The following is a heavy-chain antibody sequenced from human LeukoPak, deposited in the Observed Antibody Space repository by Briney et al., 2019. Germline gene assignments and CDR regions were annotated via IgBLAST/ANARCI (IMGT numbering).Heavy chain of an antibody. Sequence: PGGSLRLSCAASGFTFSSYSMSWVRQAPGKGLEWVSVIYSGGSTYYADSVKGRFTISRHNSKNTLYLQMNSLRAEDTAVYYCARVDYGDYFDYWGQGTLVTVSS. V-gene: IGHV3-53*04. J-gene: IGHJ4*02. CDR1: GFTFSSYS. CDR2: IYSGGST. D-gene: IGHD4-17*01. CDR3: ARVDYGDYFDY.